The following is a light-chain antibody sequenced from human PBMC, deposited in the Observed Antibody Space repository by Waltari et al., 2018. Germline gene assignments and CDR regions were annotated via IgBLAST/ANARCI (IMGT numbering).Light chain of an antibody. CDR3: ATWDNSLSDVV. V-gene: IGLV1-51*01. J-gene: IGLJ2*01. Sequence: QSVLTHPPSVSAAPGQKVTLSCSGTSPTIGNDYVSWYHQVPGAAPKLLIYDNNKRPSGIPDRFSASKSGTSATLGITGLQIGDEADYYCATWDNSLSDVVYGGGTKLTVL. CDR2: DNN. CDR1: SPTIGNDY.